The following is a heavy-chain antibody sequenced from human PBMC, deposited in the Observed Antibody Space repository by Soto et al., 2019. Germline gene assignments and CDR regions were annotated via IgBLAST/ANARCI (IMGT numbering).Heavy chain of an antibody. Sequence: ASVKVSCKASGDTLNFYTINWVRQAPGQGLQWMGRINPILSMSNYAPRFQGRVTMTADKSTSTAYMELSSLRSEDTAMYYCATSYGSGYRAFDSWG. CDR3: ATSYGSGYRAFDS. V-gene: IGHV1-69*02. CDR1: GDTLNFYT. CDR2: INPILSMS. D-gene: IGHD3-10*01. J-gene: IGHJ4*01.